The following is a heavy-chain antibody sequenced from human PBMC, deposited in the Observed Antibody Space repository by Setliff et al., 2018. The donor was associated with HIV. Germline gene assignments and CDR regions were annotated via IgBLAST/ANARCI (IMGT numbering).Heavy chain of an antibody. V-gene: IGHV4-61*09. Sequence: SETLSLTCTVSSDSMTENLHSWSWVRQPAGRGLEWLGHVSSSGTAHYSPSLKSRITISMDTSNRRFFLTLSSVTTADTAIYYCARVVELQWGKAWCHPWGQGTLVTVS. J-gene: IGHJ5*02. CDR2: VSSSGTA. CDR3: ARVVELQWGKAWCHP. D-gene: IGHD1-7*01. CDR1: SDSMTENLHS.